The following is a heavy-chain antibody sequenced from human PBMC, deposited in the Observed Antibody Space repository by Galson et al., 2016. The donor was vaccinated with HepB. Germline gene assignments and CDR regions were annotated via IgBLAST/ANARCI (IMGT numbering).Heavy chain of an antibody. J-gene: IGHJ6*02. CDR2: IYPGDSDT. CDR3: ARLDSSGDYSYYYYYGMDV. CDR1: GYSFSSYW. V-gene: IGHV5-51*01. Sequence: QSGAEVKKPGESLKISCKGSGYSFSSYWIGWVRQMPGKGLDWMGIIYPGDSDTRYSPSFQGQVTISADKSISTAYLQWSSLKASDTAMYYCARLDSSGDYSYYYYYGMDVWGQGTTVTVSS. D-gene: IGHD3-22*01.